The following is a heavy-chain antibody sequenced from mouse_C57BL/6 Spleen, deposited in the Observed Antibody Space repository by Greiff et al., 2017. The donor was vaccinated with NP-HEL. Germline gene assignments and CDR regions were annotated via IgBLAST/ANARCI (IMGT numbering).Heavy chain of an antibody. CDR1: GFNIKDYY. Sequence: EVQLQQSGAELVKPGASVKLSCTASGFNIKDYYMHWVKQRTEQGLEWIGRIDPEDGETKYAPKFQGKATITADTSSNTAYLQLSSLTSEETAVYDCASEYYGSSAQAWFAYWGQGTLVTVSA. CDR3: ASEYYGSSAQAWFAY. V-gene: IGHV14-2*01. J-gene: IGHJ3*01. D-gene: IGHD1-1*01. CDR2: IDPEDGET.